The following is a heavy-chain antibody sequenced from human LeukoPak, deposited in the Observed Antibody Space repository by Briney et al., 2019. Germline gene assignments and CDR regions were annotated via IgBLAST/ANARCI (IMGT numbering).Heavy chain of an antibody. V-gene: IGHV4-38-2*02. CDR1: GSSISSAYY. J-gene: IGHJ4*02. CDR3: ARTYYYDSSGYYFDY. Sequence: SETLSLTCTVSGSSISSAYYWGWIRQPPGNGLEWIASIYHSGNTYYNPPLKSRVTISVDTSKNQFSLKLSSVTAADTAVYYCARTYYYDSSGYYFDYWGQGTLVTVSS. D-gene: IGHD3-22*01. CDR2: IYHSGNT.